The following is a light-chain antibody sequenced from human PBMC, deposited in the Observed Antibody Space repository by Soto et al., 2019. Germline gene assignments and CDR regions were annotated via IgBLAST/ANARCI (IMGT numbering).Light chain of an antibody. CDR3: QQYYTSTTWT. CDR1: QSVFYSSNNKNY. J-gene: IGKJ1*01. CDR2: WAS. V-gene: IGKV4-1*01. Sequence: DIVMTQSPDSLAVSLGERATINCKSSQSVFYSSNNKNYLAWYQQKPGQPPKLLIYWASTRESGVPDRFSGSGSGTDFTLTISSLQAEDVAVYHCQQYYTSTTWTFGQGTKVEIK.